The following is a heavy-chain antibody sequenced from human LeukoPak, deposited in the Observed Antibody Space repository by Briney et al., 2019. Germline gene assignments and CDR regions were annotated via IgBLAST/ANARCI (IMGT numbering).Heavy chain of an antibody. D-gene: IGHD5-12*01. CDR3: ARGRPVATVDY. J-gene: IGHJ4*02. V-gene: IGHV4-59*01. Sequence: SETLSLTCTVSGGSISSYYWSWIRQPPGKGLEWIGYIYYSGSTNYNPSLKSRVTISVDTSKNQFSLKLSSVTAADTAVYYCARGRPVATVDYWGQGTLVTVSS. CDR1: GGSISSYY. CDR2: IYYSGST.